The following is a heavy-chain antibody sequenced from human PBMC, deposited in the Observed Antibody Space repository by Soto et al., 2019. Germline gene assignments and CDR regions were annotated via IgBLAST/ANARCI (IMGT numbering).Heavy chain of an antibody. V-gene: IGHV1-24*01. J-gene: IGHJ5*02. Sequence: GASVKVSCQISGYTLTELSMHWVRQAPGKGLEWMGGFDPEDGETIYAQKFQGRVTMTEDTSTDTAYMELSSLRSEDTAVYYCATGPPRYSSGWHPGFDPWGQGTLVTVSS. CDR3: ATGPPRYSSGWHPGFDP. D-gene: IGHD6-19*01. CDR1: GYTLTELS. CDR2: FDPEDGET.